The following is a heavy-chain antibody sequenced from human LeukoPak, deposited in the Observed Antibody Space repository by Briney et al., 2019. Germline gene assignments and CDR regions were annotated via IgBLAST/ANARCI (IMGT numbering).Heavy chain of an antibody. D-gene: IGHD3-22*01. Sequence: ASVKVSCKAPGGTFSSYAISWVRQAPGQGLEWMGGIIPIFGTANYAQKFQGRVTITADESTSTAYMELSSLRSEDTAVYYCARARDYDSSGYYYNWGQGTLVTVSS. CDR1: GGTFSSYA. CDR3: ARARDYDSSGYYYN. V-gene: IGHV1-69*13. J-gene: IGHJ4*02. CDR2: IIPIFGTA.